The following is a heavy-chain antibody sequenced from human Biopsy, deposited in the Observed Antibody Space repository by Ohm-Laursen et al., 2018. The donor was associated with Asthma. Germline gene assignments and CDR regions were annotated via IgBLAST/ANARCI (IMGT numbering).Heavy chain of an antibody. D-gene: IGHD6-19*01. Sequence: SLRLSCAASGFTVSRDHMFWVRQAPGKGLEWVSVIYSGGTSDNADSVRGRFTISRDFYKNTLYLQMDSLRAEDTAVYYCARGDSSGWSHYYFDYWGQGTLVTVSS. CDR1: GFTVSRDH. J-gene: IGHJ4*02. V-gene: IGHV3-53*01. CDR3: ARGDSSGWSHYYFDY. CDR2: IYSGGTS.